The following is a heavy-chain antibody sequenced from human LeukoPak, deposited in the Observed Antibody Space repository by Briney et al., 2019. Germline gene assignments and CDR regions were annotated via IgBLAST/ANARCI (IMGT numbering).Heavy chain of an antibody. J-gene: IGHJ4*02. CDR2: IKQDGSEK. V-gene: IGHV3-7*01. Sequence: GGSLRLSCAASGFTFSSYWMSWVRQAPGKGLEWVANIKQDGSEKYYVDSVKGRFTISRDNAKNSLYLQMNSLRAEDTAVYYCAREVSVYDFWSGEGGYFDYWGRGTLVTVSS. CDR3: AREVSVYDFWSGEGGYFDY. CDR1: GFTFSSYW. D-gene: IGHD3-3*01.